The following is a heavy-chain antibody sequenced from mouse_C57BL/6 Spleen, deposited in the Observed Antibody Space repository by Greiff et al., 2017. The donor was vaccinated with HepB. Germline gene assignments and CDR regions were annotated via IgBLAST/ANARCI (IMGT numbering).Heavy chain of an antibody. CDR3: ARYPIDYYGSHYFDY. D-gene: IGHD1-1*01. CDR2: IDPSDSYT. CDR1: GYTFTSYW. V-gene: IGHV1-50*01. J-gene: IGHJ2*01. Sequence: QVQLQQPGAELVKPGASVKLSCKASGYTFTSYWMQWVKQRPGQGLEWIGEIDPSDSYTNYNQKFKGKATLTVDTSSSTAYMQLSSLTSDDSAVYYCARYPIDYYGSHYFDYWGQGTTLTVSS.